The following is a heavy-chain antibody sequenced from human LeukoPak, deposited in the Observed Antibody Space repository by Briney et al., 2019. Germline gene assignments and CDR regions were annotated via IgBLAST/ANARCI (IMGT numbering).Heavy chain of an antibody. J-gene: IGHJ6*03. CDR1: GYTFTGYY. V-gene: IGHV1-2*02. CDR2: INPNSGGA. Sequence: ASVKVSCKASGYTFTGYYMHWVRQAPGQGLEWMGWINPNSGGANYAQKFQGRVTMTRDTSISTAYMELSRLRSDDTAVYYCARGSDYDDYFYMDFWGKGTTVTVSS. CDR3: ARGSDYDDYFYMDF.